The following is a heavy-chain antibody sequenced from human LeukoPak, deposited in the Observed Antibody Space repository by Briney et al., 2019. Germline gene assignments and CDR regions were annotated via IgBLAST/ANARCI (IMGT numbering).Heavy chain of an antibody. D-gene: IGHD4-17*01. Sequence: PSETLSLTCTVSGGSISSGGYYWSWLRQPPGGGLEWIGYIYYSGSTYYHPSLKSRVTISLDTSKNQFSLKLSSVTAADTAVYYCARVTTVTTSFHFDYWGQGTLVTVSS. J-gene: IGHJ4*02. CDR2: IYYSGST. V-gene: IGHV4-30-4*01. CDR1: GGSISSGGYY. CDR3: ARVTTVTTSFHFDY.